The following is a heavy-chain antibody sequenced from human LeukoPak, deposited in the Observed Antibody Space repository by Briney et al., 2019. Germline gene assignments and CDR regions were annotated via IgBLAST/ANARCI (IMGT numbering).Heavy chain of an antibody. CDR1: GFTFSNYG. D-gene: IGHD5-18*01. CDR2: IQYDGSNK. CDR3: AKCSESYGNDAFDI. J-gene: IGHJ3*02. Sequence: GGSLRLSCAASGFTFSNYGMHWVRQAPGKGLGWVAFIQYDGSNKYYADSVKGRFTISRDNSKNTLYLQMNSLRADDTAIYYCAKCSESYGNDAFDIWGQGTMVTVSS. V-gene: IGHV3-30*02.